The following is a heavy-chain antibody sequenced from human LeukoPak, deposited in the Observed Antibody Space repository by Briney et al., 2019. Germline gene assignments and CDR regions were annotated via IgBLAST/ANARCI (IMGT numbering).Heavy chain of an antibody. J-gene: IGHJ6*02. CDR1: GYTFTSYA. V-gene: IGHV1-3*01. D-gene: IGHD3-10*01. CDR2: INAGNGNT. Sequence: ASVKVSCKASGYTFTSYAMHWVRQAPGQRLEWMGWINAGNGNTKYSQKFQGRVTITRDTSASTAYMELSSLRSEDTAVYYCARGGWFGESHPYCGMDVWGQGTTVTVSS. CDR3: ARGGWFGESHPYCGMDV.